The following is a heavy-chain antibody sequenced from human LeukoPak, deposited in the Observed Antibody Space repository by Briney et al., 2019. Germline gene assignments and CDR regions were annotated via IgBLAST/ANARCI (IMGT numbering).Heavy chain of an antibody. V-gene: IGHV1-2*02. CDR2: INPNSGGT. D-gene: IGHD3-16*01. Sequence: GASVKVSCKASGYTFTVYYLHWVRQAPGQGLEWMGWINPNSGGTYYAQKFLGRVTMTRDTSISTAYMELNRLRSDDTAVYYCARALGGAGPPYDYWGQGTLVTVSS. CDR3: ARALGGAGPPYDY. J-gene: IGHJ4*02. CDR1: GYTFTVYY.